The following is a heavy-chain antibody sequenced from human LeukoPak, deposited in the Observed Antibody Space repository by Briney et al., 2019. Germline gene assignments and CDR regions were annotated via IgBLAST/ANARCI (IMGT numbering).Heavy chain of an antibody. CDR1: GFTFSNFG. Sequence: PGGSLRLSCAASGFTFSNFGMSWVRQAPGKGLEWVSGINWNGGSTGYADSVKGRFTISRDNAKNSLYLQMNSLRAEDTALYYCARGGYYYDSSGYSIPFDYWGQGTLVTVSS. D-gene: IGHD3-22*01. V-gene: IGHV3-20*04. CDR3: ARGGYYYDSSGYSIPFDY. CDR2: INWNGGST. J-gene: IGHJ4*02.